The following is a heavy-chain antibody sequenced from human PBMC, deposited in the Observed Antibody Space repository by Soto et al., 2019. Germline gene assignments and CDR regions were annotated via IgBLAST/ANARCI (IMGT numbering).Heavy chain of an antibody. CDR2: ISSSSSTI. D-gene: IGHD3-16*02. CDR3: ARLLGRVMITFGGVIAFDY. CDR1: GFTFSSYS. Sequence: PGGSLRLSCAASGFTFSSYSMNWVRQAPGKGLVWVSYISSSSSTIYYADSVKGRFTISRDNAKNSLYLQMNSLRAEDTAVYCCARLLGRVMITFGGVIAFDYWGQGTLVTVSS. V-gene: IGHV3-48*01. J-gene: IGHJ4*02.